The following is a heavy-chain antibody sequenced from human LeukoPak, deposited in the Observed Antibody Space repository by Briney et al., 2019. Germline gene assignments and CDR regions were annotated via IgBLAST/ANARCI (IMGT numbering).Heavy chain of an antibody. V-gene: IGHV3-74*01. J-gene: IGHJ4*02. CDR3: ARVLGSYYDFWSGYHTPDY. CDR2: INTDGSST. D-gene: IGHD3-3*01. CDR1: GFTFNSYW. Sequence: GGSLRLSCAASGFTFNSYWMHWVRQAPGKGLVWVSRINTDGSSTSYADSVKGRFTISRDNAKNTLYLQMNSLRAEDTAVYYCARVLGSYYDFWSGYHTPDYWGQGTLVTVSS.